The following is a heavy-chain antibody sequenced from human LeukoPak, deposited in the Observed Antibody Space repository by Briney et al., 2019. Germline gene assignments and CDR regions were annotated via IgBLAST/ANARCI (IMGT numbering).Heavy chain of an antibody. V-gene: IGHV3-23*01. Sequence: PGGSLRLSCAASGFTFSSYAMSWVRQAPGKGLEWVSAISGSGGSTYYADSVKGRFTISRDNSKNTLYLQMNSLRAEDTAVYYCAKDNKGSGSPLLFDYWGQGTQVTVSS. D-gene: IGHD3-10*01. J-gene: IGHJ4*02. CDR1: GFTFSSYA. CDR2: ISGSGGST. CDR3: AKDNKGSGSPLLFDY.